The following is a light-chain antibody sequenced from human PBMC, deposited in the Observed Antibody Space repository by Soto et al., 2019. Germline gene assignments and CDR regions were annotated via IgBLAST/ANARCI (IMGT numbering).Light chain of an antibody. CDR1: RNIGNN. V-gene: IGKV1-6*01. Sequence: AIQMTQSPSSLSASVGDRVTITCRASRNIGNNLGWFQQVPGKAPKLLISAASNLHTGVPSRFGGSGSGTDFTLTISNMQPEDFGTYYCQQDSDYPFTFGPGTKVVIK. CDR2: AAS. CDR3: QQDSDYPFT. J-gene: IGKJ3*01.